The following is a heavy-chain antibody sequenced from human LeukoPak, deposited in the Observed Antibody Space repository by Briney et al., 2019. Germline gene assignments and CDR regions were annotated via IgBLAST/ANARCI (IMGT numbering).Heavy chain of an antibody. J-gene: IGHJ3*02. CDR3: ARVGDYFAFDI. CDR1: GYTFTGYY. Sequence: ASVKVSCKASGYTFTGYYMHWVRQAPGQGLEWMGWINPNSGATNYAQKFQGRVTMTRDTSISTASMELSSLKPDDTAVYYCARVGDYFAFDIWGQGTMVTVSS. D-gene: IGHD4-17*01. CDR2: INPNSGAT. V-gene: IGHV1-2*02.